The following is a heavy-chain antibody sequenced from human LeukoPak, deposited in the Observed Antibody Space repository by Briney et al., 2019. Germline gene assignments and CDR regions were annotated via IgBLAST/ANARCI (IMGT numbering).Heavy chain of an antibody. D-gene: IGHD1-26*01. CDR2: IYYSGST. CDR1: GGSISSYY. J-gene: IGHJ4*02. CDR3: ARVCGGSYSSDY. V-gene: IGHV4-59*01. Sequence: PSETLSLTCTVSGGSISSYYWSWIRQPPGKGLEWIGYIYYSGSTNYNPSLKSRVTISVDTSKNQFSLKLSSVTAADTAVYYCARVCGGSYSSDYWGQGTLVTISS.